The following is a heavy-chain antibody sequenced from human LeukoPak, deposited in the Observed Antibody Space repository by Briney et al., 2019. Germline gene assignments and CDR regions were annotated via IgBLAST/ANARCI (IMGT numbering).Heavy chain of an antibody. CDR2: IRYDGSNK. V-gene: IGHV3-30*02. CDR1: GFTFSSYG. CDR3: AKEITIFGVASPSDI. J-gene: IGHJ3*02. Sequence: GGSLRLSCAASGFTFSSYGMHWVRQAPGKGLEWVAFIRYDGSNKYYADSVKGRFAISRDNSKNTLYLQMNSLRAEDTAVYYCAKEITIFGVASPSDIWGQGTMVTVSS. D-gene: IGHD3-3*01.